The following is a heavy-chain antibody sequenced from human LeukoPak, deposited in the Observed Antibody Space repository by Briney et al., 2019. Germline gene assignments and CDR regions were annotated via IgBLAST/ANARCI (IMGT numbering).Heavy chain of an antibody. Sequence: PSETLSLTCTVSGGSISSYYWSWLRQPAGKGLEWIGRIYTSGSTNYNPSLMSRVTISVDKSKNQFSLKLSSVTAADTAVYYCARLKLTDNWFDPWGQGTLVTVSS. CDR3: ARLKLTDNWFDP. J-gene: IGHJ5*02. CDR2: IYTSGST. CDR1: GGSISSYY. D-gene: IGHD5-24*01. V-gene: IGHV4-4*07.